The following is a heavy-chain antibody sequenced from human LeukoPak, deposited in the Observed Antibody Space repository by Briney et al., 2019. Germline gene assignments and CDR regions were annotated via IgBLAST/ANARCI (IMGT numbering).Heavy chain of an antibody. CDR1: GFSLSTSGMC. D-gene: IGHD6-13*01. CDR2: IDWDDDK. J-gene: IGHJ6*03. Sequence: SGPALVKPTQTLTLTCTFSGFSLSTSGMCVSWIRQPPGKALEWLARIDWDDDKYFSTSLKTRLTISKDTSKNQVVLTMTNMDPVATATYYGARIRSEAGWELQLVGYYYYMDVLRKGITVTVSS. CDR3: ARIRSEAGWELQLVGYYYYMDV. V-gene: IGHV2-70*11.